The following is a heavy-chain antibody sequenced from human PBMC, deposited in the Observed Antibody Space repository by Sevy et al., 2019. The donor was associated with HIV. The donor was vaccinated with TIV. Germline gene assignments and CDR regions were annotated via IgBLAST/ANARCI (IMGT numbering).Heavy chain of an antibody. CDR2: IYYSGST. CDR3: ARALRPYSFDTSTYSGY. D-gene: IGHD3-22*01. V-gene: IGHV4-59*11. J-gene: IGHJ4*02. CDR1: GASISSHY. Sequence: SETLSLTCTVSGASISSHYWSWIRQPPGKGLEWIGYIYYSGSTNYNPSLKSRVTMSVDTSKNQFTLKLRSVTAADTAMYYGARALRPYSFDTSTYSGYWGQGTLVTVSS.